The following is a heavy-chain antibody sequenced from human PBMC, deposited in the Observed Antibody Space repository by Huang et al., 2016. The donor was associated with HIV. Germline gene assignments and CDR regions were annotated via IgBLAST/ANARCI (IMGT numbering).Heavy chain of an antibody. Sequence: EVQLVESGGSLVKPGGSLRLSCAASGFTFSSYSMNWVRQAPGKGLQGVSSISSSSNYIYYADSVKGRFTISRDNAKNSLYLQMNSLRAEDTAVYNCARWGGSAFDAFDIWGQGTMVTVSS. CDR1: GFTFSSYS. CDR2: ISSSSNYI. CDR3: ARWGGSAFDAFDI. J-gene: IGHJ3*02. D-gene: IGHD2-15*01. V-gene: IGHV3-21*01.